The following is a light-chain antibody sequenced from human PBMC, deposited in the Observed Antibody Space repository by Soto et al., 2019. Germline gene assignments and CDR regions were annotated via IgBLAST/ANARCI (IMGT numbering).Light chain of an antibody. CDR3: SAYTTSTTLV. Sequence: QSALTKPASVSGSPGQSITISCTGTSSDVGAYNYVSWYQHHPGKAPKLIIFEVNNRPSGVSNRFSGSKSGNTASLTISGLQPEDEADYSCSAYTTSTTLVFGGWTKLTVL. CDR2: EVN. V-gene: IGLV2-14*01. J-gene: IGLJ2*01. CDR1: SSDVGAYNY.